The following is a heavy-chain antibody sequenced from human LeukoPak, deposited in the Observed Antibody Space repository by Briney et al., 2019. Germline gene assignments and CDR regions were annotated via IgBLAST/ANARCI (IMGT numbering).Heavy chain of an antibody. J-gene: IGHJ4*02. D-gene: IGHD3-3*01. CDR1: GFTFSSFP. CDR3: AKDGLQDRYDLWGVFDY. V-gene: IGHV3-23*01. Sequence: GGSLRLSCAASGFTFSSFPMIWVRQAPGKGLEGVSSISGSGGDAYYTDSVRGRFTISRDNSKNTLYLQMNSLRAEDTAVYYCAKDGLQDRYDLWGVFDYWGQGTLVTVSS. CDR2: ISGSGGDA.